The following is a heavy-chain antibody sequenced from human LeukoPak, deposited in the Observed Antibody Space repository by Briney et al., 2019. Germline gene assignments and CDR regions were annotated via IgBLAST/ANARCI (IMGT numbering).Heavy chain of an antibody. D-gene: IGHD2-8*01. V-gene: IGHV4-39*07. J-gene: IGHJ6*03. CDR2: IYTSGST. CDR3: ARDRPRSPPYCTNGVCYYYYYMDV. Sequence: SETLSLTCTVSGGSISTNSYFWGWIRQPPGKGLEWIGRIYTSGSTNYNPSLKSRVTISVDTSKNQFSLKLSSVTAADTAVYYCARDRPRSPPYCTNGVCYYYYYMDVWGKGTTVTVSS. CDR1: GGSISTNSYF.